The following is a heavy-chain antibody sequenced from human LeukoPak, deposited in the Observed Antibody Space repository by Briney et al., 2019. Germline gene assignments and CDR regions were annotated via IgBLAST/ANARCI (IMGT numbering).Heavy chain of an antibody. Sequence: GESLQISCKGSGYSFTSYWIGWVRQMPGKGLEWMGIIYPGDSDTRYSPSFQGQVTISADKSISTAYLQWSSLKASDTAMYYCAKRYPYDSSGYYYLEPFDYWGQGTLVTVSS. CDR2: IYPGDSDT. CDR3: AKRYPYDSSGYYYLEPFDY. CDR1: GYSFTSYW. V-gene: IGHV5-51*01. J-gene: IGHJ4*02. D-gene: IGHD3-22*01.